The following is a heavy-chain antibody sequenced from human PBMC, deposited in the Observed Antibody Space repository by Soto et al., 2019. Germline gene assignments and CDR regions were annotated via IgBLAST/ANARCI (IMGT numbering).Heavy chain of an antibody. CDR1: GFTFSTYS. J-gene: IGHJ4*02. Sequence: EVQLVESGGALVQPGGSLILSCAASGFTFSTYSMNWVRQAPGKGLEWVSSISSSSTIYYADSVKGRFTISRDNVQNSVYLQMHSLYCARERGSGWTFDYWGQGTLVTVSP. V-gene: IGHV3-48*01. D-gene: IGHD6-19*01. CDR2: ISSSSTI. CDR3: TFDY.